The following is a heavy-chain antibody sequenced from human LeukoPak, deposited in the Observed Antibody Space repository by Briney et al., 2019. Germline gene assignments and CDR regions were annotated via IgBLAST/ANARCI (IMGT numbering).Heavy chain of an antibody. D-gene: IGHD2-21*01. Sequence: SETLSLTCAVHGGSFNSYSWSWIRQPPGKGLEWIGEVTHGGSTNYNPSLKSRVTISVDTSRNQFSLKLTSVTAADRGVYYCARESCLDWFDPWSQGTLVTVSS. CDR3: ARESCLDWFDP. J-gene: IGHJ5*02. V-gene: IGHV4-34*01. CDR2: VTHGGST. CDR1: GGSFNSYS.